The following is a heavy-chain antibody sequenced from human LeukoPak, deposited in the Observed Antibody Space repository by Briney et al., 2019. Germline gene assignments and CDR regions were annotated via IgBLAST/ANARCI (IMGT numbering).Heavy chain of an antibody. CDR3: ARGQTYLWFGELLYGTGGAFDI. D-gene: IGHD3-10*01. CDR2: ISSSGSTI. V-gene: IGHV3-48*03. CDR1: GFTFSSYE. Sequence: GGSLRLSCAASGFTFSSYEMNWVRQAPGKGLEWVSYISSSGSTIYYADSVKGRFTISRDNAKNSLYLQMNSLRAEDTAVYYCARGQTYLWFGELLYGTGGAFDIWGQGTMVIVSS. J-gene: IGHJ3*02.